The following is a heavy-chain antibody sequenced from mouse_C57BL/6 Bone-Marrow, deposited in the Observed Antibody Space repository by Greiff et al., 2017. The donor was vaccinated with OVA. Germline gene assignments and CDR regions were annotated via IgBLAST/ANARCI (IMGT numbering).Heavy chain of an antibody. J-gene: IGHJ2*01. V-gene: IGHV1-19*01. CDR1: GYTFTDYY. D-gene: IGHD1-1*01. CDR2: INPYNGGT. CDR3: APIPTVVPIDY. Sequence: EVQLQQSGPVLVKPGASVKMSCKASGYTFTDYYMNWVKQSHGQSLEWIGVINPYNGGTSYNQKFKGKATLTVYKSSSTAYMELNSLTSEDSAVYYCAPIPTVVPIDYWGQGTTLTVSS.